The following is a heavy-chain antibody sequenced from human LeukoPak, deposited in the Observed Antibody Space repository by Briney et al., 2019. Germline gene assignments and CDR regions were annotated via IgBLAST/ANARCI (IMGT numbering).Heavy chain of an antibody. J-gene: IGHJ4*02. CDR2: INPNSGGT. CDR1: GYTFTGYY. V-gene: IGHV1-2*02. CDR3: ARDLDDYVWGSYRLIDY. Sequence: ASVKVSCKASGYTFTGYYMHWVRQAPGQGLEWMGWINPNSGGTNYAQKLQGRVTMTTDTSTSTAYMELRSLRSDDTAVYYCARDLDDYVWGSYRLIDYWGQGTLVTVSS. D-gene: IGHD3-16*02.